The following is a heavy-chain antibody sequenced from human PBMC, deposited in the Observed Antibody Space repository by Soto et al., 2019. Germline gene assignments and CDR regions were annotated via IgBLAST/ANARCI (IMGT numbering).Heavy chain of an antibody. CDR2: IYPGDSDT. CDR3: ARQAVDYVWGSYRSRRYYYYYGMDV. D-gene: IGHD3-16*02. CDR1: GYSFTSYW. V-gene: IGHV5-51*01. Sequence: PGESLKISCNGSGYSFTSYWIGWVRQMPGKGLEWMGIIYPGDSDTRYSPSFQGQVTISADKSISTAYLQWSSLKASDTAMYYCARQAVDYVWGSYRSRRYYYYYGMDVWGQGTTVTVSS. J-gene: IGHJ6*02.